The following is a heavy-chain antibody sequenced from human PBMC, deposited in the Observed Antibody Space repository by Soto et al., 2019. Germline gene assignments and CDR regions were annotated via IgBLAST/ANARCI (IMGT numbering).Heavy chain of an antibody. D-gene: IGHD6-13*01. V-gene: IGHV1-46*01. CDR3: ARDLAAAAY. Sequence: ASVKVSCKASGYTFTGYYIHWVRQAPGQGLEWMAIINPLPTSGSTNYAQKFQGRVTVTRDTSTSTVYLELSSLRSDDTAVYYCARDLAAAAYWGQGTLLTVSS. CDR1: GYTFTGYY. CDR2: INPLPTSGST. J-gene: IGHJ4*02.